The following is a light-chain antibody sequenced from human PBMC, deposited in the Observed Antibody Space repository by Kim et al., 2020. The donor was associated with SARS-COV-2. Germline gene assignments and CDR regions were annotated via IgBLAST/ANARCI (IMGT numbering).Light chain of an antibody. CDR1: QSVSNNY. CDR3: QHHGTSPPIT. Sequence: EIVLTQSPGTLSLSPGERATLSCRASQSVSNNYLAWYQQKPGQAPRLLIYTTSSRATGIPDRFSGSGSGTDFTLTISRLEPEDFAVYYCQHHGTSPPITFGQGTRLEIK. J-gene: IGKJ5*01. CDR2: TTS. V-gene: IGKV3-20*01.